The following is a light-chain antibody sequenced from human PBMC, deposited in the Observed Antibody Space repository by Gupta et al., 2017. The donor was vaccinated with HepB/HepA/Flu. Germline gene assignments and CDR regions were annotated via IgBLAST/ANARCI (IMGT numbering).Light chain of an antibody. Sequence: QSALTQPPSASGSPGQSVTISCTGTSSDVGAYNYVTWYQQHPGKAPILMIYEVNKRPSGVPDRFSGSKSGNTASLTVSGPQAEDEADYYCSSYAGSNNLVFGGGTKLTVL. V-gene: IGLV2-8*01. CDR1: SSDVGAYNY. CDR3: SSYAGSNNLV. J-gene: IGLJ2*01. CDR2: EVN.